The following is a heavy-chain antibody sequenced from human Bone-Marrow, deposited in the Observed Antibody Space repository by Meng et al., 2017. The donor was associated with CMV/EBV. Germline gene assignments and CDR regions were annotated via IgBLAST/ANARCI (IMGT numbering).Heavy chain of an antibody. D-gene: IGHD6-19*01. Sequence: GFAFSSYDMHWVRQAPGQGPEWMGMVNPFDDTTTYAQKFQGRVTMTRDTSTSTVYMELSSLRSEDTAVYYCARDLGISVAGTPPDSWGQGTLVTVSS. CDR3: ARDLGISVAGTPPDS. J-gene: IGHJ5*02. CDR2: VNPFDDTT. CDR1: GFAFSSYD. V-gene: IGHV1-46*01.